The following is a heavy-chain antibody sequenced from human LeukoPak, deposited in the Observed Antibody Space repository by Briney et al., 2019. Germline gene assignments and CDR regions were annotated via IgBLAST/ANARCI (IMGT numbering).Heavy chain of an antibody. CDR2: FDPEDGET. CDR1: GYTLTELS. J-gene: IGHJ4*02. Sequence: ASVKVSCKVSGYTLTELSMHWVRQAPGKGLEWMGGFDPEDGETIYAQKFQGRVTMTEDTSTDTAYMELSSLRSEDTAVYYCATDLHWTTVTSIDYWGQGTLVTVSS. D-gene: IGHD4-17*01. CDR3: ATDLHWTTVTSIDY. V-gene: IGHV1-24*01.